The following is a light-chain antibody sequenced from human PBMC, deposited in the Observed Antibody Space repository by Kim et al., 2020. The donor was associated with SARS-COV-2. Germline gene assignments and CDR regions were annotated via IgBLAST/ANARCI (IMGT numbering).Light chain of an antibody. Sequence: GQKVTISCSGSSSNIGKNYVSWYQQFPGTAPKLLIYDNDKRAAGIPDRFFGSKSGTSVTLGITGLQTGDEADYYCGAWDNSLSAGIFGGGTQLTVL. CDR1: SSNIGKNY. CDR3: GAWDNSLSAGI. CDR2: DND. J-gene: IGLJ2*01. V-gene: IGLV1-51*01.